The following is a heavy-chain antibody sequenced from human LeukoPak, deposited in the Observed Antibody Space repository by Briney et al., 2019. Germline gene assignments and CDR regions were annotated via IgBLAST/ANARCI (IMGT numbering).Heavy chain of an antibody. D-gene: IGHD3-10*01. Sequence: ASVKVSCKASGYTFTGYYMHWVRQAPGQGLEWMGRINPNSGGTNYAQKFQGRVTMTRDTSISTAYMELSRLRSDDTAVYYCAREGKYYYGSGSYREFDPWGQGTLVTVSS. CDR3: AREGKYYYGSGSYREFDP. CDR1: GYTFTGYY. V-gene: IGHV1-2*06. J-gene: IGHJ5*02. CDR2: INPNSGGT.